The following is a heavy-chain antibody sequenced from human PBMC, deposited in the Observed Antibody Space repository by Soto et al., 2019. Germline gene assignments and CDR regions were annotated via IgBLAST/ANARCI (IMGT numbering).Heavy chain of an antibody. V-gene: IGHV1-2*04. CDR3: AREAWAGATGDLAY. CDR1: GYTFTGYY. Sequence: ASVKVSCKASGYTFTGYYMHWVRQAPGQGLEWMGWINPNSGGTNYAQKFQGWVTMTRDTSISTAYMELSRLRSDDTAVYYCAREAWAGATGDLAYWGQGTLVTVSS. D-gene: IGHD1-26*01. CDR2: INPNSGGT. J-gene: IGHJ4*02.